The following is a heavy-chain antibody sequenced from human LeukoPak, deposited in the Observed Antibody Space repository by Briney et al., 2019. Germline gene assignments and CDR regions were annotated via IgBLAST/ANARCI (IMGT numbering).Heavy chain of an antibody. D-gene: IGHD1-1*01. CDR1: GGSISSSNYY. CDR2: IYYSGST. CDR3: ARQVQFYYYYMDV. J-gene: IGHJ6*03. Sequence: SETLSLTCTVSGGSISSSNYYWGWIRQPPGKGLEWIGSIYYSGSTYYNPSLKSRVTISVDTSKNQFSLKLSSVTAADTAVYYCARQVQFYYYYMDVWGKGTTVTISS. V-gene: IGHV4-39*01.